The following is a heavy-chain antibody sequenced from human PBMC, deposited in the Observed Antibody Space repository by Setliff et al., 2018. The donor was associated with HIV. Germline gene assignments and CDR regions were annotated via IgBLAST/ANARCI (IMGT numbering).Heavy chain of an antibody. CDR1: GYAFSTYD. V-gene: IGHV1-8*02. CDR3: ARGAYSSIWFSQGLNAFDI. D-gene: IGHD6-13*01. J-gene: IGHJ3*02. Sequence: ASVKVSCKASGYAFSTYDINWVRQATGRGLEWMGWMNPNSGNTGYAQQFQGRITMTTDTSTSTAYMELRSLRSDDTAVYYCARGAYSSIWFSQGLNAFDIWGQGTMVT. CDR2: MNPNSGNT.